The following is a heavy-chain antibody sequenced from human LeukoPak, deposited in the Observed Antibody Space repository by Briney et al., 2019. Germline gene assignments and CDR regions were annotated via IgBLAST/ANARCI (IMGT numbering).Heavy chain of an antibody. CDR1: GFTFSSYG. D-gene: IGHD6-13*01. Sequence: SGGSLRLSCAASGFTFSSYGMHWVRQAPGKGLEWVAFIRYDGSNKYYADSVKGRFTISRDNSKNTLYLQMNSLRAEDTAVYYCARDDRIAAADALDYWGQGTLVTVSS. J-gene: IGHJ4*02. V-gene: IGHV3-30*02. CDR2: IRYDGSNK. CDR3: ARDDRIAAADALDY.